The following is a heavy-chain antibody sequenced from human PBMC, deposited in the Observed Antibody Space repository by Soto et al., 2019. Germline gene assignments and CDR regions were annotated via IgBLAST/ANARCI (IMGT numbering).Heavy chain of an antibody. D-gene: IGHD4-17*01. CDR1: GGSISSSSYY. CDR2: IYYSGST. CDR3: ASLYGDYAYAFDI. Sequence: QLQLQESGPGLVKPSETLPLTCTVSGGSISSSSYYWGWIRQPPGKGLEWIGSIYYSGSTYYNPSLKSRVTISVDTSKNQFSLKLSSVTAADTAVYYCASLYGDYAYAFDIWGQGTMVTVSS. V-gene: IGHV4-39*01. J-gene: IGHJ3*02.